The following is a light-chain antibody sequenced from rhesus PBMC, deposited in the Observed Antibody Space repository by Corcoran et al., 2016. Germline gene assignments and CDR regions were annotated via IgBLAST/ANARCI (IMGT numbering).Light chain of an antibody. Sequence: DIQMTQSPSSLSASVGDRVTITCQASQGISNNFAWYQQKPGKVPKLLIYKAATLQRGVPSRLSGSGTWTDFTLTISSLQPEDFATYYCLHCCGTPFTFGPGTKLAIK. CDR2: KAA. CDR3: LHCCGTPFT. V-gene: IGKV1-25*01. J-gene: IGKJ3*01. CDR1: QGISNN.